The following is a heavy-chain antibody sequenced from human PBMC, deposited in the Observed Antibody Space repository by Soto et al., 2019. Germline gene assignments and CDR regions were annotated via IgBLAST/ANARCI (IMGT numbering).Heavy chain of an antibody. CDR2: ITSDGDST. CDR1: GFSFDYT. D-gene: IGHD3-22*01. Sequence: PGGSLRLSCAASGFSFDYTMHCVRQAPGKGLKWVSLITSDGDSTYYADSVKGRFTISRDNRKNALYLQMSSLRTEDTAMYYCAKPHYYDSSGSPFDHWGHGTLVTVSS. CDR3: AKPHYYDSSGSPFDH. J-gene: IGHJ4*01. V-gene: IGHV3-43*01.